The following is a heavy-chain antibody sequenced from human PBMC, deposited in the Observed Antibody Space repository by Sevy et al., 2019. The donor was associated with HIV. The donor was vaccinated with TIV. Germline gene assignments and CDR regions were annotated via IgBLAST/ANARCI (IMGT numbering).Heavy chain of an antibody. J-gene: IGHJ4*02. V-gene: IGHV4-59*11. CDR3: ARLPSPYYDSSGDLIREYYFAS. CDR2: FYYTGIT. CDR1: GGPISSHY. D-gene: IGHD3-22*01. Sequence: SEALSLICTVSGGPISSHYWNWIRQTPGKGLEWIGSFYYTGITNYNPSLKSRVTMSADTPKNRASLKLNSVTAADTAVYSCARLPSPYYDSSGDLIREYYFASWGQGTLVTVSS.